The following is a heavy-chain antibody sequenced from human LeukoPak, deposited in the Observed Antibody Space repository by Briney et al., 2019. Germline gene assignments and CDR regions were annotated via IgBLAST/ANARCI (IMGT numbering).Heavy chain of an antibody. D-gene: IGHD6-19*01. CDR1: GFTFTDHP. J-gene: IGHJ4*02. Sequence: QPGESLRLSCVASGFTFTDHPMNWVRQAPGKGLEWVSAISGSGGSTYYADSVKGRFTISRDNSKNTLYLQMNSLRAEDAAVYYCAKNLEQWLAEIDYWGQGTLVTVSS. CDR2: ISGSGGST. V-gene: IGHV3-23*01. CDR3: AKNLEQWLAEIDY.